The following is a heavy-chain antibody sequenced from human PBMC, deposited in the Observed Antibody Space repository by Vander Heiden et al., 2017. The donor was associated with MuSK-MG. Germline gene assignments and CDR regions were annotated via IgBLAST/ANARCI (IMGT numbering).Heavy chain of an antibody. J-gene: IGHJ5*02. CDR1: GFSFSDYY. CDR2: ISMSGTTI. Sequence: QVQLVESGGGLVKPRGSLRLSCAASGFSFSDYYMSWIRQAPGKGLEWISYISMSGTTIDYADSVKGRFTISRDNAKNSLYLQMNSLRVEDTAVYYCARLAHDWFDPWGQGTLVTVSS. CDR3: ARLAHDWFDP. V-gene: IGHV3-11*01.